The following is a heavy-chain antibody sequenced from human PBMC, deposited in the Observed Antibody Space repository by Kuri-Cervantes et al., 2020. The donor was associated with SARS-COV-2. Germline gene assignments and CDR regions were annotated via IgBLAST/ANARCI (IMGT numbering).Heavy chain of an antibody. Sequence: SETLSLTCTVSGGSISSSSYYWGWIRQPPGEGLEWIGSIYYSGSTYYNPSLKSRVTISVDTSKNQFSLKLSSVTAADTAVYYCARVVSRTIFGVVKPDAFDIWGQGTMVTVSS. CDR3: ARVVSRTIFGVVKPDAFDI. CDR1: GGSISSSSYY. V-gene: IGHV4-39*01. D-gene: IGHD3-3*01. CDR2: IYYSGST. J-gene: IGHJ3*02.